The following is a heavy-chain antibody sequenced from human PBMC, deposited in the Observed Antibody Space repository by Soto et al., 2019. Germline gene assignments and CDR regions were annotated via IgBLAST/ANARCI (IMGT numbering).Heavy chain of an antibody. V-gene: IGHV6-1*01. CDR2: TFYRSKWTT. J-gene: IGHJ3*01. CDR1: GDSVSSKSDA. CDR3: ARSYGVGAFDF. Sequence: SQTLSLTCAISGDSVSSKSDACNWIRQSPSGGLEWLGRTFYRSKWTTDYSVSVKSRIIINPDTSKNQFSLQLNSVTPEDTAVYYCARSYGVGAFDFWGQGTMVTVSS. D-gene: IGHD3-10*01.